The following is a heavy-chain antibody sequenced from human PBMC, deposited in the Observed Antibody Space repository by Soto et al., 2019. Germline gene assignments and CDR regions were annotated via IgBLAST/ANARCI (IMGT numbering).Heavy chain of an antibody. CDR3: ARSPSRQGSWYDRSGYPRYFDY. V-gene: IGHV4-4*07. Sequence: SETLSLTCTVSGGSISSYYWSWIRQPAGKGLEWIGRIYTSGSTNYNPSLKSRVTMSVDTSKNQFSLKLSSVTAADTAVYYCARSPSRQGSWYDRSGYPRYFDYSGQGPLVTVYS. CDR1: GGSISSYY. J-gene: IGHJ4*02. CDR2: IYTSGST. D-gene: IGHD3-22*01.